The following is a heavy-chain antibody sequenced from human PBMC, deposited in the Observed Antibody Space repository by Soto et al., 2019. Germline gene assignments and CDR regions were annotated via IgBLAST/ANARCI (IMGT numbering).Heavy chain of an antibody. J-gene: IGHJ6*02. V-gene: IGHV4-39*01. CDR2: IYNSGGT. Sequence: QLQLQESGPGLVKPSETLSLTCTVSDDFITNSNYYWGWIRQSPGKGLEWIGTIYNSGGTYYSPSLESRVTMSVDKSKSQVSLRLTSVTAADTALYYVFGVVNSRYYYGMDVWGPGTTVIVS. CDR3: FGVVNSRYYYGMDV. CDR1: DDFITNSNYY. D-gene: IGHD3-3*01.